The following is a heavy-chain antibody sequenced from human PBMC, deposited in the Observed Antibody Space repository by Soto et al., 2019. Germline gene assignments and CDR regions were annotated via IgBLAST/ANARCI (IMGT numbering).Heavy chain of an antibody. V-gene: IGHV4-61*01. J-gene: IGHJ4*02. CDR2: IYYSGST. D-gene: IGHD3-22*01. CDR1: GGSVSSGSYY. Sequence: PSETLSLTCTVSGGSVSSGSYYWSWIRQPPGKGLEWIGYIYYSGSTNYNPSLKSRVTISVDTSKNQFSLKLSSVTAADTAVYYCARDFPIYDRVRGGFDYWGQGTLVTVS. CDR3: ARDFPIYDRVRGGFDY.